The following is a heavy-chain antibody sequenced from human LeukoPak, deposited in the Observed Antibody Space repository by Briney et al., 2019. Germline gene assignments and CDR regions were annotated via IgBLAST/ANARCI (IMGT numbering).Heavy chain of an antibody. V-gene: IGHV3-15*01. Sequence: GGSLRLSCAASGFTFSHAWTSWVRQAPGKGLEWVGRIRSKTDGGITDYAAPVKGRFTISRDDSKNTLDLQMNSLKTEDTAVYYCATIAASGQIDYWGQGTLVTVSS. D-gene: IGHD6-13*01. CDR1: GFTFSHAW. J-gene: IGHJ4*02. CDR3: ATIAASGQIDY. CDR2: IRSKTDGGIT.